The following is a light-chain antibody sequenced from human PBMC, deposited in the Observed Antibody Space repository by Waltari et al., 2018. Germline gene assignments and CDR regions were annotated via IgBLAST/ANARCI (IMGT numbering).Light chain of an antibody. CDR2: AAS. CDR3: QQYDNWLGT. V-gene: IGKV3-15*01. J-gene: IGKJ1*01. Sequence: EIVMTQSPDTLSVFPGERATLSCRASQSIGSNLAWYQHKPGQAPRLLIYAASTRATGIPARFSGSGSGTEFTLTISSLQSEDFAVYFCQQYDNWLGTFGPGTKVEIK. CDR1: QSIGSN.